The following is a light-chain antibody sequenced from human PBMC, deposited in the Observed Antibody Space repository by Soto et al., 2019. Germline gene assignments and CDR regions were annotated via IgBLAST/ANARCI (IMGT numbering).Light chain of an antibody. CDR3: QQSYSTPRT. CDR2: AAS. Sequence: DIKMTQSPSSLSASVGDRGTITCRASKSISNYLNWYQQKPGKAPKLLMFAASSLQSGVPSRFSGGGSGTDFTLTISSLQPEDFATHYCQQSYSTPRTFGQVTKVESK. V-gene: IGKV1-39*01. J-gene: IGKJ1*01. CDR1: KSISNY.